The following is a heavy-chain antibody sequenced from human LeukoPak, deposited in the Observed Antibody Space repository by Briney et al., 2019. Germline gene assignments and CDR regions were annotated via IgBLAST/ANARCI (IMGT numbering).Heavy chain of an antibody. CDR2: INPSGST. V-gene: IGHV4-59*08. J-gene: IGHJ4*02. D-gene: IGHD3-22*01. CDR3: ARHDSSGWHIFYY. Sequence: SETLSLTCSVSGASISSYYWSWIRQPPGKGLEWIGYINPSGSTKYNPSLKSGVTISIDTSKNQFSLKVSSVTAADTAVYYCARHDSSGWHIFYYWGQGTLVTVSS. CDR1: GASISSYY.